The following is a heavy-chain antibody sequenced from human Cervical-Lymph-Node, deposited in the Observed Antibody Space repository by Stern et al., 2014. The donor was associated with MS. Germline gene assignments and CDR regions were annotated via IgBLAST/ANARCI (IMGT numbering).Heavy chain of an antibody. J-gene: IGHJ4*02. V-gene: IGHV5-51*01. CDR2: IYPGDSET. CDR3: ARQTTAWASDV. D-gene: IGHD1-14*01. CDR1: GYKFSIYW. Sequence: EVQLVESGAELIRPGESLTISCKGSGYKFSIYWIAWVRQMPGKGLEWMGIIYPGDSETRYSPSLQGQVTMSADKSTSTAYTPWSSLNASDTAMYFCARQTTAWASDVWGQGTLVTVSS.